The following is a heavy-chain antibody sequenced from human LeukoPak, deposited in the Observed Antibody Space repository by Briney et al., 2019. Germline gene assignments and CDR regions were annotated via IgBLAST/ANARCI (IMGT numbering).Heavy chain of an antibody. CDR1: GYSLSDLS. CDR3: AQQKAGYSGSPSWFDP. D-gene: IGHD5-12*01. J-gene: IGHJ5*02. CDR2: FNHEHTET. V-gene: IGHV1-24*01. Sequence: ASVKVSCKVSGYSLSDLSLQWVRQAPGQGLEWMGGFNHEHTETIYSQKFQGRVTLTEDTSTDTAYMEQSSLRSEDTAMYFCAQQKAGYSGSPSWFDPWGQGTLVTVSS.